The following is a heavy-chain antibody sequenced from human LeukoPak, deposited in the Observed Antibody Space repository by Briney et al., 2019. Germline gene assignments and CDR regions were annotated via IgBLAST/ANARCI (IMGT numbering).Heavy chain of an antibody. J-gene: IGHJ6*02. D-gene: IGHD1-26*01. CDR3: ARHKATATDQGNYYYYGLDV. Sequence: GESLKISCKGSGYNFTTYWIGWVRQMPGSGLAWMGIIYPGNSDTRYSPSFQGQVTISADKSISTAYMQWSSLKASDTAIYYCARHKATATDQGNYYYYGLDVWGQGTTVTVSS. CDR1: GYNFTTYW. CDR2: IYPGNSDT. V-gene: IGHV5-51*01.